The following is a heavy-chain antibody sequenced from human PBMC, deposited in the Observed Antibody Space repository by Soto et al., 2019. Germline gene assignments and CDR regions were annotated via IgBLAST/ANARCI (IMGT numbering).Heavy chain of an antibody. V-gene: IGHV4-59*01. CDR1: GGSISSYY. D-gene: IGHD1-26*01. CDR2: IYYSGST. Sequence: SETLSLTCTVSGGSISSYYWSWIRQPRGKGLEWIGYIYYSGSTNYNPPLKSRVTISVDTSKNQFSLKLSSVTAADTAVYYCARDDSGSYGMDVWGQGTTVTVSS. J-gene: IGHJ6*02. CDR3: ARDDSGSYGMDV.